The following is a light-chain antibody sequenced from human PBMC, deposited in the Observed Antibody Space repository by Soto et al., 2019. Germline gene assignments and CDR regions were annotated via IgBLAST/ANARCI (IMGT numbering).Light chain of an antibody. V-gene: IGKV1-39*01. J-gene: IGKJ5*01. CDR1: QSISSY. CDR3: QQIHSIPIT. Sequence: DIQMTQSPSSLSASVGDRVTITCRASQSISSYLNWYQQKPGKAPKLLIYAASSLQSGVPSRFSGSGSGTHFTLTISSLQAEDFATYYCQQIHSIPITFGQGTRLEIK. CDR2: AAS.